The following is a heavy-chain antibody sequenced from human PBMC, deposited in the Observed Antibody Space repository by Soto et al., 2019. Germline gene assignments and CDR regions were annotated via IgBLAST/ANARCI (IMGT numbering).Heavy chain of an antibody. CDR1: GGSISSSSYY. V-gene: IGHV4-39*01. J-gene: IGHJ4*02. D-gene: IGHD3-22*01. Sequence: SETLSLTCTVSGGSISSSSYYWGWIRQPPGKGLEWIGSIYYSGSTYYNPSLKSRVTISVDTSKNQFSLKLSSVTAADTAVYYCARHDSVDYYDSSGYYGYFDYWGQGTLVTVSS. CDR3: ARHDSVDYYDSSGYYGYFDY. CDR2: IYYSGST.